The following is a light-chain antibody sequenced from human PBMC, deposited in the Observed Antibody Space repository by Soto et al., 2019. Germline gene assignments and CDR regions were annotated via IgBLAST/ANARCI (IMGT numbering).Light chain of an antibody. CDR2: LNSDGSH. J-gene: IGLJ2*01. V-gene: IGLV4-69*01. Sequence: QAVVTQSPSASASLGASVKLTCTLSSGHSSYAIAWHQQQPEKGPRYLMKLNSDGSHSKGDRIPDRFSGSSSGAERYLTISSLQSEDEAHYYCQTWVTGIQIFGGGTQVTVL. CDR3: QTWVTGIQI. CDR1: SGHSSYA.